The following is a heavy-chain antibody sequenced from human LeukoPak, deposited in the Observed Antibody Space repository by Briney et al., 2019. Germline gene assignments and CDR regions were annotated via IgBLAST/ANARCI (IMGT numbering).Heavy chain of an antibody. V-gene: IGHV1-2*02. CDR2: INPNSGGT. CDR3: ARDKYYDRGADI. CDR1: GYTFTGYY. J-gene: IGHJ3*02. D-gene: IGHD3-22*01. Sequence: GASVKVSCKASGYTFTGYYMHWVRQAPGQGLEWMEWINPNSGGTNYAQKFQGRVTMTRDTSISTAYMELSRLRSDDTAVYYCARDKYYDRGADIWGQGTMVTVSS.